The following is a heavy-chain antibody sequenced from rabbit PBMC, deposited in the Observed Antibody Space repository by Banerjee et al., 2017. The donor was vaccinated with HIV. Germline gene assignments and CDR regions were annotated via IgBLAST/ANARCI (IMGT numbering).Heavy chain of an antibody. CDR3: ARDGASGYNFNL. J-gene: IGHJ4*01. Sequence: QSLEESGGDLVKPGASLTLTCTASGFDFSSGYYMCWVRQAPGKGLEWIGCIYTGSSGRTYYASWAKGRFTISKTSSTTVTLQMTSLTAADTATYFCARDGASGYNFNLWGPGTLVTVS. CDR2: IYTGSSGRT. D-gene: IGHD1-1*01. V-gene: IGHV1S40*01. CDR1: GFDFSSGYY.